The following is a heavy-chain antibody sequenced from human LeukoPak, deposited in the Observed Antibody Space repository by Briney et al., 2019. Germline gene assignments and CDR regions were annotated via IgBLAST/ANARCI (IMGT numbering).Heavy chain of an antibody. CDR1: GGSISSYY. Sequence: SETLSLTCTVSGGSISSYYWSWIRQPPGKGLEWIGYIYYSGSTYYNPSLKSRVTISVDTSKNQFSLKLSSVTAADTAVYYCARYPPRETKNRIVVVPVAIDSWGQGTLVTVSS. J-gene: IGHJ4*02. D-gene: IGHD2-2*01. CDR2: IYYSGST. V-gene: IGHV4-59*08. CDR3: ARYPPRETKNRIVVVPVAIDS.